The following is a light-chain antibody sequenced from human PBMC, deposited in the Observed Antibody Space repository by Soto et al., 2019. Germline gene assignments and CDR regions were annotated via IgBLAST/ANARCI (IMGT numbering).Light chain of an antibody. CDR1: QSVSDY. J-gene: IGKJ5*01. V-gene: IGKV3-11*01. CDR2: DAS. Sequence: EIVLPQSPATLSLSPGERATLSCRASQSVSDYLAWYQQKPGQAPRLLIYDASNRATGIPARFSGSGSGTHFTITISSLEPEDFAVYYCQQRSNWPPITFGQGTRLEIK. CDR3: QQRSNWPPIT.